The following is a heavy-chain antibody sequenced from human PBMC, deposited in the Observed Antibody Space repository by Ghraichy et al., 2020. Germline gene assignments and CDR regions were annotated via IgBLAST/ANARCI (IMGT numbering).Heavy chain of an antibody. CDR2: INWNTGSR. J-gene: IGHJ6*02. CDR3: AKGRDAGWYYYGMDV. Sequence: LSLTCAASGFTFDDYAMHWVRQAPGKGLEWVSAINWNTGSRGYADSVKGRFTISRDNDKNSLFLQMNSLRAEDTALYYCAKGRDAGWYYYGMDVWGQGTTVTVSS. CDR1: GFTFDDYA. V-gene: IGHV3-9*01. D-gene: IGHD5-24*01.